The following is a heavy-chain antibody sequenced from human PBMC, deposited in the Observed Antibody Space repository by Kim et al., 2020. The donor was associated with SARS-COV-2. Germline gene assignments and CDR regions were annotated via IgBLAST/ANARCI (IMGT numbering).Heavy chain of an antibody. D-gene: IGHD3-10*01. CDR1: GGSFSDYY. CDR2: INHSGST. J-gene: IGHJ6*04. V-gene: IGHV4-34*01. Sequence: SETLSLTCEVYGGSFSDYYWSWIRQPPGKRLEWIGEINHSGSTNYNPSLKSRVTISLDTSKNQFSLKLSSVTAADTAVYYCARGYYGSGSYYNVRRYYYYVMDVWGKGTTVTVSS. CDR3: ARGYYGSGSYYNVRRYYYYVMDV.